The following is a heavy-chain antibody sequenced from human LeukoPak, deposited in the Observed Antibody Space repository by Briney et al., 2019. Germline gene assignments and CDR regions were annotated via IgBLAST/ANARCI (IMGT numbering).Heavy chain of an antibody. CDR2: IGTAGDT. V-gene: IGHV3-13*01. CDR1: GFTFSSYD. D-gene: IGHD6-19*01. CDR3: ARDPSSGWYLGH. Sequence: GGSLRLSCAASGFTFSSYDMHWVRQATGKGLEWVSAIGTAGDTYYPGSVKGRFTISRDNAMNSLYLQMNSLRAEDTAVYYCARDPSSGWYLGHWGQGILVTVSS. J-gene: IGHJ4*02.